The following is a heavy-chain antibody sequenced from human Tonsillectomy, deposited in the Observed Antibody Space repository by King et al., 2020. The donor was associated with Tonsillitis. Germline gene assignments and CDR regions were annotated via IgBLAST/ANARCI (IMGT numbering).Heavy chain of an antibody. J-gene: IGHJ2*01. CDR1: GYTFTDYY. CDR2: INPLSGGT. V-gene: IGHV1-2*02. Sequence: VQLVQSGADVKKPGASVKVSGKASGYTFTDYYMHWVRQAPGQGLEWMGWINPLSGGTTFAQRFRGRVTMTRDTSMSTAYMELGSLRSDDTAVYYCARGANEYWYFDLWGRGTLVTVSA. CDR3: ARGANEYWYFDL.